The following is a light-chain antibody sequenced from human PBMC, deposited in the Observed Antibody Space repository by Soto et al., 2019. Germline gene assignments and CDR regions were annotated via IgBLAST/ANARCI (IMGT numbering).Light chain of an antibody. CDR2: GTS. CDR3: QQYTTSSWT. Sequence: IVLTKSPGTLSLYPGERATHSCRASQSVGSSYLAWYQQKPGQAPRVLIYGTSSRATGIPDRFSGSGSGTDFTLTISRLEPEDFAVYYCQQYTTSSWTFGQGTKVDIK. CDR1: QSVGSSY. V-gene: IGKV3-20*01. J-gene: IGKJ1*01.